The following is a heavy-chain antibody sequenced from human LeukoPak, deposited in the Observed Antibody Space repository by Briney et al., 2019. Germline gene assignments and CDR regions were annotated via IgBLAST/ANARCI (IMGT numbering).Heavy chain of an antibody. CDR3: ARVKGVVAVNWFDP. Sequence: SETLSLTCTVSGGSISGYYWSWYRQPPGKGLEWIGYIHSSGTTEYNPSLQSRITTSVDTSKNQFSLKLSSVTAADTAVYYCARVKGVVAVNWFDPWGQGTLVTVSS. V-gene: IGHV4-59*01. CDR2: IHSSGTT. D-gene: IGHD2-15*01. J-gene: IGHJ5*02. CDR1: GGSISGYY.